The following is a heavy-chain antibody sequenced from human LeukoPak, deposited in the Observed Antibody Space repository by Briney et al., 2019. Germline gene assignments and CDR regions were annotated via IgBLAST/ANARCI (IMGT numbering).Heavy chain of an antibody. CDR2: ISGSGGST. D-gene: IGHD2-2*01. CDR1: GITFSSYA. Sequence: PGGSLRLSCAASGITFSSYAMSWVRQAPGKGLEWVSAISGSGGSTYYADSVKGRFTISRDNSKNTLYLQMNSLRAEDTAVYYCAKVQCDRYCSSTSWLGVGYYYYGMDVWGQGTTVTVSS. V-gene: IGHV3-23*01. CDR3: AKVQCDRYCSSTSWLGVGYYYYGMDV. J-gene: IGHJ6*02.